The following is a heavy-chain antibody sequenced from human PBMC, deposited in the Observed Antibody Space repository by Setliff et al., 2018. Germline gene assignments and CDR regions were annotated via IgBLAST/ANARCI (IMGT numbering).Heavy chain of an antibody. CDR2: ISTSGSTI. Sequence: PGGFLRLSCAASGFTFDIYEMNWVRQAPGKGLEWVSYISTSGSTIYYADSVKGRFTISRDNAKNSLYLQMNSLRAEDTAVYYCARNRLVDYWGQGTLVTVSS. D-gene: IGHD6-6*01. CDR1: GFTFDIYE. CDR3: ARNRLVDY. J-gene: IGHJ4*02. V-gene: IGHV3-48*03.